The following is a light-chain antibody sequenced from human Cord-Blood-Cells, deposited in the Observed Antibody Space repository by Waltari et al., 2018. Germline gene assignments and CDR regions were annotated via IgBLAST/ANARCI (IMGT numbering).Light chain of an antibody. CDR3: RQYGSSPWT. J-gene: IGKJ1*01. CDR1: QSVSSSY. V-gene: IGKV3-20*01. CDR2: GAS. Sequence: DIVLTQSPGTLSLSPGERATLSCRASQSVSSSYLAWYQQKPGQAPRLLIYGASSRATGIPDRFSGSGSGTDCTLTISRLEPEDFAVYYCRQYGSSPWTFGQGTKVEIK.